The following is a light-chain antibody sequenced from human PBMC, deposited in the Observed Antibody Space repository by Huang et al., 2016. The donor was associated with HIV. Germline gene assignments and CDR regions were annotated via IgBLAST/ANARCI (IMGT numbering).Light chain of an antibody. CDR3: HQYYTLPRT. V-gene: IGKV3-15*01. CDR1: QTVSEH. CDR2: GAS. J-gene: IGKJ1*01. Sequence: EILLTQSPATLSVSPGAGATLSGRASQTVSEHLAWFQQRPGQAPRLLIYGASNRATGIPARFSGRGSGTEFSLTITNLQSDDFALYFCHQYYTLPRTFGQGTKVEIK.